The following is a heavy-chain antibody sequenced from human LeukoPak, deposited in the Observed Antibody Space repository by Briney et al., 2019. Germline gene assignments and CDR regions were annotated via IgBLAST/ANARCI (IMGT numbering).Heavy chain of an antibody. D-gene: IGHD5-12*01. CDR2: ISAYNGNT. J-gene: IGHJ4*02. Sequence: GASVKVSCKASGYTFTSYGISWGRQAPGRGLEWMGWISAYNGNTNYAQKLQGRVTMTTDTSTSTAYMELRSLRSDDTAVYYCARGERKKVATILFDYWGQGTLVTVSS. V-gene: IGHV1-18*04. CDR3: ARGERKKVATILFDY. CDR1: GYTFTSYG.